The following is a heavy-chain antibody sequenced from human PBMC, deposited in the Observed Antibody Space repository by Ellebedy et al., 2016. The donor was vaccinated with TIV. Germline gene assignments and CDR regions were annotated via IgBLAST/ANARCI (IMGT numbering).Heavy chain of an antibody. CDR3: ASRTGDYFDY. V-gene: IGHV1-69*06. CDR1: GGTFSSYA. CDR2: IIPIFGTA. Sequence: AASVKVSCKASGGTFSSYAISWVRQAPGQGLEWMGGIIPIFGTANYAQKFQGRVTITADKSTSTAYMELSSLRSEDTAVYYCASRTGDYFDYWGQGTLVTVSS. D-gene: IGHD7-27*01. J-gene: IGHJ4*02.